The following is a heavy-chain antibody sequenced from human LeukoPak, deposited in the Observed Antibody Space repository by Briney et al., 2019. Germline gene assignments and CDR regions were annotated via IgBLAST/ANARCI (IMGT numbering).Heavy chain of an antibody. Sequence: GASVKVSCKASGYTFTSYAMHWVRQAPGQRLEWMGWINAGNGNTKYSQKFQGRVTMTTDTSTSTAYMALRSLRSDDTAVYYCARDEISGGLYNHWGQGTLVTVSS. CDR2: INAGNGNT. D-gene: IGHD6-19*01. V-gene: IGHV1-3*01. CDR1: GYTFTSYA. J-gene: IGHJ4*02. CDR3: ARDEISGGLYNH.